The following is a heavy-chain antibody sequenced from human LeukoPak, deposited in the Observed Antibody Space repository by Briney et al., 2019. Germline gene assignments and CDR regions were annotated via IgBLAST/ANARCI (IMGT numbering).Heavy chain of an antibody. Sequence: PSETLSLTCTVSGGSISSYYWSWIRQPPGKGLEWIGYIYHSGSTYYNPSLKSRVTISVDRSKNQFSLKLSSVTAADTAVYYCARENVYYGSGSYYRDYWGQGTLVTVSS. D-gene: IGHD3-10*01. V-gene: IGHV4-59*12. CDR3: ARENVYYGSGSYYRDY. J-gene: IGHJ4*02. CDR1: GGSISSYY. CDR2: IYHSGST.